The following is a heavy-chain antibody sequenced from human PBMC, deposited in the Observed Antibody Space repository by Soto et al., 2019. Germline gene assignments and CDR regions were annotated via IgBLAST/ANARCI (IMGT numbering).Heavy chain of an antibody. CDR2: IKQDGSEI. D-gene: IGHD6-13*01. CDR3: ARGGSGSSWFWRD. J-gene: IGHJ4*02. V-gene: IGHV3-7*04. Sequence: EVQLVESGGGLVQPGGSLRLSCAASGFTFSNFWMTWVRQAPGKGLEWVANIKQDGSEIDYVDSVKGRFTVSRDNAKNSLYLQMNSLSVEDTAVYHCARGGSGSSWFWRDWGQGALVTVSS. CDR1: GFTFSNFW.